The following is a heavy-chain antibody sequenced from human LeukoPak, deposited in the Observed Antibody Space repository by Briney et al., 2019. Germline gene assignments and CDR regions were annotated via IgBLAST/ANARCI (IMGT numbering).Heavy chain of an antibody. V-gene: IGHV3-30*02. D-gene: IGHD1-7*01. CDR2: IRYDGSNK. J-gene: IGHJ4*02. CDR1: GFTFSSYG. CDR3: AKDVTGTTLVLDY. Sequence: PGGSLRLSCAASGFTFSSYGMHWVRQAPGKGLEWVAFIRYDGSNKYYADSVKGRFTISRDNSKNTLYLQMNSLRAEDTAVYYCAKDVTGTTLVLDYWGQGTLVTVSS.